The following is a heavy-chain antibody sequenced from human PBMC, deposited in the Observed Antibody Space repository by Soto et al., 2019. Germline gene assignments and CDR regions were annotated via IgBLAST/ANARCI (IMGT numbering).Heavy chain of an antibody. D-gene: IGHD6-13*01. J-gene: IGHJ5*02. CDR2: INHSGST. CDR1: GGSITNSGYY. CDR3: ARGANIAAADTPNMNWFDP. V-gene: IGHV4-34*01. Sequence: PSETLSLTCTVSGGSITNSGYYWSWIRQPPGKGLEWIGEINHSGSTNYNPSLKSRVTISVDTSKNQFSLKLSSVTAADTAVYYCARGANIAAADTPNMNWFDPWGQGTLVTVSS.